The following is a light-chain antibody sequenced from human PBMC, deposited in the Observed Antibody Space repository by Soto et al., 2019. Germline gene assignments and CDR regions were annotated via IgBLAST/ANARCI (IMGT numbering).Light chain of an antibody. CDR3: ASYAGSRTYV. Sequence: QSVVTQPASVSGSPGQSVTISCSGSGFGNYNLVSWYQHLPGTAPKLLIFEVTIRPSGISDRFSGSKSASTASLTISGLQAEDEGDYYCASYAGSRTYVFGSGTKLTVL. CDR2: EVT. V-gene: IGLV2-23*02. CDR1: SGFGNYNL. J-gene: IGLJ1*01.